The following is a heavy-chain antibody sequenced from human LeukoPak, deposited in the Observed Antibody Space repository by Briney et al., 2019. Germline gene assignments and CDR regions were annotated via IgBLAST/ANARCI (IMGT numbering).Heavy chain of an antibody. Sequence: GGSLRLSCTVSGFTFSSYWMSWVRQAPEKGLEWVANIRQDGSEKFYVDSVKGRFTVSRDNAKNSLYLQMNNLRAEDTAVYYCAGASGGERYWGQGTLVTVSS. CDR3: AGASGGERY. CDR1: GFTFSSYW. V-gene: IGHV3-7*04. D-gene: IGHD3-10*01. CDR2: IRQDGSEK. J-gene: IGHJ4*02.